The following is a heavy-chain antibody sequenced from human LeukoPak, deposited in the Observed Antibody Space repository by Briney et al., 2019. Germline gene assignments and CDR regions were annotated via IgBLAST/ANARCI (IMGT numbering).Heavy chain of an antibody. CDR3: AVSVRFERVWHYFNN. Sequence: GGSLRLSCAASGFTFSSYAMNWVRQAPGKGLNWVSGISESGAITHYADSVKGRFTISRDNPKTTVFLQMNSLRAEDTAVYYCAVSVRFERVWHYFNNWGQGTQVTVSS. D-gene: IGHD3-9*01. CDR2: ISESGAIT. V-gene: IGHV3-23*01. J-gene: IGHJ4*02. CDR1: GFTFSSYA.